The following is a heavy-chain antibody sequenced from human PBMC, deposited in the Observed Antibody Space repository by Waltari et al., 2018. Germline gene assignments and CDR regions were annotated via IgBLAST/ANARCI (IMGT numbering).Heavy chain of an antibody. CDR2: MYYSGSSGST. CDR3: ARGVTVAGPGNLDN. D-gene: IGHD6-19*01. CDR1: GGSISSYY. Sequence: QVQLQESGPGLVKPSETLSLTCTVSGGSISSYYWSWIRQPPGKGLEWIGYMYYSGSSGSTYYSPSRRNRVTISVDTSKNQFSLRLSSVTAADTAVYYCARGVTVAGPGNLDNWGQGTLVTVSS. V-gene: IGHV4-59*01. J-gene: IGHJ4*02.